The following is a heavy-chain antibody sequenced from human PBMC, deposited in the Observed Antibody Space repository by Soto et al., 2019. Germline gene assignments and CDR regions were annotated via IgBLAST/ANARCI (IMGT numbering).Heavy chain of an antibody. V-gene: IGHV3-23*01. CDR3: TRASSDRNHMEV. CDR1: GFTFGNFV. Sequence: PGGSLRLSCAASGFTFGNFVMGWVRQTPGKGLEWVSTITESGGDTYYTDSVKGRFTISRDNSKNTLYLQMTSLRAEDTALYYCTRASSDRNHMEVWGPGTTVTVSS. J-gene: IGHJ6*02. CDR2: ITESGGDT.